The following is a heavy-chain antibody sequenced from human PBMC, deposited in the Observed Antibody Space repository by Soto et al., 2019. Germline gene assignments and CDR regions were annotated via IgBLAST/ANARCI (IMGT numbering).Heavy chain of an antibody. CDR3: ARTTLGATTSAFDI. V-gene: IGHV4-4*02. CDR2: IYHSGST. J-gene: IGHJ3*02. Sequence: SETLSLTCAVSGGSISSSNWWSWVRQPPGKGLEWIGEIYHSGSTNYNPSLKSRVTISVDKSKNQFSLKLSSVTAADTAVYYCARTTLGATTSAFDIWGQGTMVTVSS. D-gene: IGHD1-26*01. CDR1: GGSISSSNW.